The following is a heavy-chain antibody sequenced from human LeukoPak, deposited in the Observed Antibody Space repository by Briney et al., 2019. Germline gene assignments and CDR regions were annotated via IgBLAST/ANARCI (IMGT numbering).Heavy chain of an antibody. CDR3: ARVRKDDYDFWSGYSYYMDV. V-gene: IGHV4-4*07. J-gene: IGHJ6*03. Sequence: SETLSLTCTVSRGSISSYYWSWIRQPAGKGLEWIGRIYTSGSTNYNPSLKSRVTMSVDTSKNQFSLKLSSVTAADTAVYYCARVRKDDYDFWSGYSYYMDVWGKGTTVTVSS. CDR2: IYTSGST. CDR1: RGSISSYY. D-gene: IGHD3-3*01.